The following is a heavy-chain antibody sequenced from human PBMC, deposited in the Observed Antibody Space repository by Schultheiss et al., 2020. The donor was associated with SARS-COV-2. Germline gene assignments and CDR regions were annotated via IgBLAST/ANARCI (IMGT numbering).Heavy chain of an antibody. Sequence: GGSLRLSCAASGFTFSGSAMHWVRQASGKGLEWVGRIRSKANSYATAYAASVKGRFTISRDDSTNTAYLQMNSLKTEDTAVYYFTSGAPGINDYWSQGTLVTVSS. D-gene: IGHD6-13*01. CDR1: GFTFSGSA. CDR3: TSGAPGINDY. V-gene: IGHV3-73*01. CDR2: IRSKANSYAT. J-gene: IGHJ4*02.